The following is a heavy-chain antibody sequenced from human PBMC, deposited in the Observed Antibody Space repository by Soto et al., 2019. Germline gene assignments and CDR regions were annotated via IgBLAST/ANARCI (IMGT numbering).Heavy chain of an antibody. J-gene: IGHJ3*02. CDR1: GFTFTSYW. Sequence: EVQLVESGGGLVQPGGSLRLSCAASGFTFTSYWMHWVRQVPGKGLVWVSHVNGDGSTTRYADSVKGRFTISRDNARNTLYLEMNSLRAEDTAVYYCARDHQGPATCDIWGQGTKVTVSS. D-gene: IGHD2-2*01. V-gene: IGHV3-74*01. CDR3: ARDHQGPATCDI. CDR2: VNGDGSTT.